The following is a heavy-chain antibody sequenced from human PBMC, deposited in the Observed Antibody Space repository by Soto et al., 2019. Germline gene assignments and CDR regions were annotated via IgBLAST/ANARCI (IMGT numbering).Heavy chain of an antibody. Sequence: GGSLRLSCAASGFTFSSYGMHWVRQAPGKGLEWVAVISYYGSNKYYADSVKCRFTISRDNSKNTLYLQMNSLRAEDTAVYYCAKDVLYYYDSSGYGDYYYYYGMDVWGQGTTVTVSS. CDR1: GFTFSSYG. V-gene: IGHV3-30*18. CDR2: ISYYGSNK. D-gene: IGHD3-22*01. J-gene: IGHJ6*02. CDR3: AKDVLYYYDSSGYGDYYYYYGMDV.